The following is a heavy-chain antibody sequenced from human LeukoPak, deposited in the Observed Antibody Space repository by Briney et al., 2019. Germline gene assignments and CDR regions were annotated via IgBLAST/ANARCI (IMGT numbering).Heavy chain of an antibody. CDR2: IIPIFGTA. D-gene: IGHD1-26*01. Sequence: SVKVSCKGSGGTFSSYAISWVRQAPGQGLEWMGGIIPIFGTANYAQKFQGRDTITTDESTSTAYMELSSLRSEDTAVYYCARLSPHRVDSGIGFDYWGQGTLVTVSS. CDR3: ARLSPHRVDSGIGFDY. J-gene: IGHJ4*02. CDR1: GGTFSSYA. V-gene: IGHV1-69*05.